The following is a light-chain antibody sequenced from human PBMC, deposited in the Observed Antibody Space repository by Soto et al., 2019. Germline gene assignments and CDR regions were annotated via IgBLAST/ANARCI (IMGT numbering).Light chain of an antibody. Sequence: DIQMTQSPSSLSVSVGDRVTITCRASQTISTHLNWYQRKAGEAPKFLIYAASSLQSGVPSRFSGSGSGTDFTLTISSLQPEDFATYYCQQSYSIPYTFGQGTTLEIK. CDR1: QTISTH. J-gene: IGKJ2*01. CDR2: AAS. CDR3: QQSYSIPYT. V-gene: IGKV1-39*01.